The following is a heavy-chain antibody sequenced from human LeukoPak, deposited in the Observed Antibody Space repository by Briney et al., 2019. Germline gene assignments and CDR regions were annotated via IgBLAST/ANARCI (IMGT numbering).Heavy chain of an antibody. CDR2: IRYDGSKDGSNK. CDR3: ARDGGYSGFDADC. V-gene: IGHV3-33*01. J-gene: IGHJ4*02. D-gene: IGHD5-12*01. Sequence: GRSLRLSCLASGFIFRNYAMHWVRQAPGKGLEWVAVIRYDGSKDGSNKYYADSVKGRFTISRENDKNSLFLQMNSLRAEDTAVYYCARDGGYSGFDADCWGQGTLVTVSS. CDR1: GFIFRNYA.